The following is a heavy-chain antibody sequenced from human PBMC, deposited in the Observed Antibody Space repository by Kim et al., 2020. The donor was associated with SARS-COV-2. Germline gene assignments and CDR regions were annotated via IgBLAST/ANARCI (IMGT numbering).Heavy chain of an antibody. CDR3: ARSPREYCSSTSCLGYYYYYMDV. Sequence: SETLSLICTVSGGSISSYYWSWIRQPAGKGLEWIGRIYTSGSTNYNPSLKSRVTMSVDTSKNQFSLKLSSVTAADTAVYYCARSPREYCSSTSCLGYYYYYMDVWGKGTTVTVSS. J-gene: IGHJ6*03. CDR2: IYTSGST. CDR1: GGSISSYY. D-gene: IGHD2-2*01. V-gene: IGHV4-4*07.